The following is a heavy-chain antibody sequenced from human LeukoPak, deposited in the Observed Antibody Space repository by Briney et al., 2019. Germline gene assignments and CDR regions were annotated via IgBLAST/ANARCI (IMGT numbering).Heavy chain of an antibody. CDR3: ARQGRRIAAAGNNWFDP. CDR2: IYYSGST. D-gene: IGHD6-13*01. J-gene: IGHJ5*02. V-gene: IGHV4-59*08. Sequence: PSETLSLTCSVTGGSIGSYYWSWIRQPPGKGLEWIGYIYYSGSTNYNPSLKSRVTISVDTSKNQFSLKLGSVTAADTAVYYCARQGRRIAAAGNNWFDPWGQGTLVTVSS. CDR1: GGSIGSYY.